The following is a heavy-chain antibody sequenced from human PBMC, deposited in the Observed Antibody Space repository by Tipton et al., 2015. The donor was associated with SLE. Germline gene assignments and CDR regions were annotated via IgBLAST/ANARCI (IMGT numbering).Heavy chain of an antibody. CDR1: GYSISSGYY. Sequence: TLSLTCAVSGYSISSGYYWGWIRQPPGKGLEWIGSIYHSGSTYYNPSLKSRVTISVDTSKNQFSLKLSSVTAADTAVYYCATSNIFALNWFGPWGQGTLVTVSS. D-gene: IGHD3-3*01. V-gene: IGHV4-38-2*01. CDR3: ATSNIFALNWFGP. J-gene: IGHJ5*02. CDR2: IYHSGST.